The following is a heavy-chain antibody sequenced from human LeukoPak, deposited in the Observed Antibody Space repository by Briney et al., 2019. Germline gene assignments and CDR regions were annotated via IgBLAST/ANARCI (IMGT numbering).Heavy chain of an antibody. CDR3: ARLHSGSYYDYYYYMDV. Sequence: GESLKISFKGSGYSFTSYWIGWVRPMPGKGLEWMGIIYPGDSNTRYSPSFQGQVTISADKSISTAYLQWSSLKASDTAMYYCARLHSGSYYDYYYYMDVWGKGTTVTVSS. CDR1: GYSFTSYW. V-gene: IGHV5-51*01. CDR2: IYPGDSNT. D-gene: IGHD1-26*01. J-gene: IGHJ6*03.